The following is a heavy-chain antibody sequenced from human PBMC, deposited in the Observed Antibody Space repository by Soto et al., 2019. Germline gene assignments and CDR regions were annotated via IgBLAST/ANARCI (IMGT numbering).Heavy chain of an antibody. Sequence: GASVKVSCKASGGTFSSYAISWVRQAPGQGLEWMGGIIPIFGTANHAQKFQGRVTITADKSTSTAYMELSSLRSEDTAVYYCARDSSGYSYGYYYYGMDVWGQGTTVTVSS. CDR1: GGTFSSYA. CDR3: ARDSSGYSYGYYYYGMDV. CDR2: IIPIFGTA. V-gene: IGHV1-69*06. D-gene: IGHD5-18*01. J-gene: IGHJ6*02.